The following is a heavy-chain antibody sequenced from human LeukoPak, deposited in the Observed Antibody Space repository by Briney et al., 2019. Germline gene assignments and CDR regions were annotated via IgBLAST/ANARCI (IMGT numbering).Heavy chain of an antibody. Sequence: KPSETLSLPCTVSGCSIRSSSYYWGWIRPPPGKGLEWIGRIYYSGSTYYNPSLKSRVTISVDTSKNQFSLKLSSVTAADTAVYYCARDTRYCSGGSCYSIPFDYWGQGTLVTVSS. CDR2: IYYSGST. D-gene: IGHD2-15*01. V-gene: IGHV4-39*07. CDR3: ARDTRYCSGGSCYSIPFDY. J-gene: IGHJ4*02. CDR1: GCSIRSSSYY.